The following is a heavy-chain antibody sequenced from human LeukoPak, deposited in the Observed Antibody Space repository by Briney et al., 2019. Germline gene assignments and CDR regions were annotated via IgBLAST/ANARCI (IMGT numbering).Heavy chain of an antibody. CDR2: ISSSSSYI. D-gene: IGHD5-18*01. CDR1: GFTFSSYG. J-gene: IGHJ4*02. CDR3: ARGYSYGSYYFDY. V-gene: IGHV3-21*01. Sequence: PGGSLRLSCAASGFTFSSYGMHWVRQAPGKGLEWVSSISSSSSYIYYADSVKGRFTISRDNAKNSLYLQMNSLRAEDTAVYYCARGYSYGSYYFDYWGQGTLVTVSS.